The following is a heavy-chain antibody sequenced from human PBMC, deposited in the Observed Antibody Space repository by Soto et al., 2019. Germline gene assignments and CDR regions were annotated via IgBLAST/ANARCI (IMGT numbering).Heavy chain of an antibody. CDR1: GFTFSSYW. J-gene: IGHJ5*02. D-gene: IGHD6-13*01. V-gene: IGHV3-7*03. CDR3: ARVDSSSWYNWFDP. Sequence: HPGGSLRLSCAASGFTFSSYWMSWVRQAPGKGLEWVANIKQGGSEKYYVDSVKGRFTISRDNAKNSLYLQMNSLRAEDTAVYYCARVDSSSWYNWFDPWGQGTLVTVSS. CDR2: IKQGGSEK.